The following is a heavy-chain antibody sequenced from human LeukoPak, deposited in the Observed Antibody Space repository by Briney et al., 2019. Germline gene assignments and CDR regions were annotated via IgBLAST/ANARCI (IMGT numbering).Heavy chain of an antibody. D-gene: IGHD4-17*01. CDR2: INTDGSST. CDR1: GFTFSNYW. J-gene: IGHJ4*02. CDR3: AEDLLAYGDYRATYYFDY. V-gene: IGHV3-74*01. Sequence: PGGSLRLSCAASGFTFSNYWMHWVRQAPGKGLVWVSRINTDGSSTSYVDSVKGRFTISRDNAKNTLYLQMNSLRAEDTAVYYCAEDLLAYGDYRATYYFDYWGQGTLVTVSS.